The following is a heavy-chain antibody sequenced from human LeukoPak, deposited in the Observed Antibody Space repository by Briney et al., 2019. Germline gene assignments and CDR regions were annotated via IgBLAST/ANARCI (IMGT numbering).Heavy chain of an antibody. J-gene: IGHJ6*03. D-gene: IGHD2-8*01. CDR1: GFTFSSYG. CDR3: AKDRCSNGIGCYYYYMEV. CDR2: IRYDGSNK. V-gene: IGHV3-30*02. Sequence: GGSLRLSCAASGFTFSSYGMHWVRQGPGKGLEWVAFIRYDGSNKYYGDSVKGRFTISRDNSNNILYLQMNSLRTEDTAVYYCAKDRCSNGIGCYYYYMEVWGKGTTVTISS.